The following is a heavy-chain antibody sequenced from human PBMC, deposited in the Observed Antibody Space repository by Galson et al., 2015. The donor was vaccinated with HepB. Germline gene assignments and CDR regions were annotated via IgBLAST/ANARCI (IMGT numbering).Heavy chain of an antibody. Sequence: SVKVSCKASGYTFTSYAMNWVRQAPGQGLEWMGWINTNTGNPTYAQGFTGRFVFSLDTSVSTAYLQISSLKAEDTAVYYCASHSSSWSRDAFDIWDQGTMVTVSS. J-gene: IGHJ3*02. CDR3: ASHSSSWSRDAFDI. CDR1: GYTFTSYA. V-gene: IGHV7-4-1*02. D-gene: IGHD6-13*01. CDR2: INTNTGNP.